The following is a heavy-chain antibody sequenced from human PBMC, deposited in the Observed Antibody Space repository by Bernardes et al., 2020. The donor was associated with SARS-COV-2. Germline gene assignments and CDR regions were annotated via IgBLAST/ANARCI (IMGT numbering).Heavy chain of an antibody. CDR1: GFTFSSYS. J-gene: IGHJ4*02. V-gene: IGHV3-21*01. CDR2: ISSSSSYI. D-gene: IGHD6-19*01. Sequence: GSLRLSCAASGFTFSSYSMNWVRQAPGKGLEWVSSISSSSSYIYYADSVKGRFTISRDNAKNSLYLQMNSLRAEDTAVYYCARDIAVAGNYAHDYWGQGTLVTVSS. CDR3: ARDIAVAGNYAHDY.